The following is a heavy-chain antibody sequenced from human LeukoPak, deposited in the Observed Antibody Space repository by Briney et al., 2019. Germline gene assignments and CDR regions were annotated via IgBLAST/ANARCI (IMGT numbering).Heavy chain of an antibody. CDR3: ASLTYYYDSSGYPLDY. J-gene: IGHJ4*02. V-gene: IGHV4-31*03. Sequence: MPSETLSLTCTVSGGSISSGGYYWSWIRQHPGKGLEWIGYIYYSGSTSYNPSLKSRVTVSVDTSKNQFSLKLSSVTAADTAVYYCASLTYYYDSSGYPLDYWGQGTLVTVSS. D-gene: IGHD3-22*01. CDR2: IYYSGST. CDR1: GGSISSGGYY.